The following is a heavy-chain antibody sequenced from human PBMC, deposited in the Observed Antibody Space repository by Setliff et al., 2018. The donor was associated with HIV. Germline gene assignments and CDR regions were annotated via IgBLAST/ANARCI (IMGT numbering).Heavy chain of an antibody. D-gene: IGHD5-12*01. CDR1: GGTFSSYS. V-gene: IGHV1-69*05. CDR2: IIPIFGTS. CDR3: ARDANYGSSGYDREYFDY. Sequence: SVKVSCKASGGTFSSYSISWVRQAPGQGLEWMGGIIPIFGTSKYAQKFQGRVTMTRDTSISTVYMELTSLRSDDTAIYYCARDANYGSSGYDREYFDYWGQGTLVTVSS. J-gene: IGHJ4*02.